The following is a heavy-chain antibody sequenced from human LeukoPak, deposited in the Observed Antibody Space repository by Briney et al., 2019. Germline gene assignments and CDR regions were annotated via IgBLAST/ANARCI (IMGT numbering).Heavy chain of an antibody. Sequence: PSETLSLTCTVSGGSISSYYWSWIRQPPGKGLEWIGYIHYSGSTYYNPSLKSRLTISVDTSKNQFSLNLSSVTAADTAVYYCARNTPDSSGFDYWGQGTLVTVSS. CDR2: IHYSGST. CDR3: ARNTPDSSGFDY. D-gene: IGHD6-19*01. CDR1: GGSISSYY. J-gene: IGHJ4*02. V-gene: IGHV4-30-4*08.